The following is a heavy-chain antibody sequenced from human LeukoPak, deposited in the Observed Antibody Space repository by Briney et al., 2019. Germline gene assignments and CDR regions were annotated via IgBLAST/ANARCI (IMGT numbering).Heavy chain of an antibody. D-gene: IGHD6-13*01. J-gene: IGHJ6*03. CDR2: ISWNSGSI. CDR1: GFTFDDYA. CDR3: AKDASSSWDYYYYYMDV. Sequence: GRSLRLSCAASGFTFDDYAMHWVRQAPGKGLEWVSGISWNSGSIGHADSVKGRFTISRDNAKNSLYLQMNSLRAEDTALYYCAKDASSSWDYYYYYMDVWGKGTTVTVSS. V-gene: IGHV3-9*01.